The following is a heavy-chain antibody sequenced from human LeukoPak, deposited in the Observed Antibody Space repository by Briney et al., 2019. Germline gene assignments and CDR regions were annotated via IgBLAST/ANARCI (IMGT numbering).Heavy chain of an antibody. CDR1: GFTFSSYW. CDR2: IKQDGSEK. D-gene: IGHD3-10*01. Sequence: GGSLRLSCAASGFTFSSYWMTWVRQAPGKGLEWVASIKQDGSEKYYVDSVKGRFAISRDNAKNSLYLQMNSLRAEDTAVYYCARGLSVWFGITDYWGQGTLVTVSS. V-gene: IGHV3-7*03. CDR3: ARGLSVWFGITDY. J-gene: IGHJ4*02.